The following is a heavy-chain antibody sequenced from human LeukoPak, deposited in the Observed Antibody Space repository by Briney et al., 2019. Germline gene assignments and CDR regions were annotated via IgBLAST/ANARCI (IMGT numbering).Heavy chain of an antibody. J-gene: IGHJ4*02. D-gene: IGHD6-6*01. CDR3: ARVSSSSWVFDY. CDR1: GGSISSYY. CDR2: IYYSGST. Sequence: SETLSLTCTVSGGSISSYYWNWIRQPPGKGLEWIGYIYYSGSTNYNPSLKSRVTVSVDTSKNQFSLKLSSVTAADTAVYHCARVSSSSWVFDYWGQGTLVTVSS. V-gene: IGHV4-59*01.